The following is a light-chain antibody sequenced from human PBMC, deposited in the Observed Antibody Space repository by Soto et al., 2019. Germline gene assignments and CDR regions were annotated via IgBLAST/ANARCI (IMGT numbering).Light chain of an antibody. J-gene: IGKJ5*01. V-gene: IGKV3-15*01. CDR3: QQYNNWPPIT. CDR2: GAS. Sequence: PGERATLSCRASQSVSSSYLAWYQQKPGQSPRLLIYGASTRATGIPARFSGSGSGTEFTLTISSLQSEDFAVYYCQQYNNWPPITFGQGTRLEI. CDR1: QSVSSSY.